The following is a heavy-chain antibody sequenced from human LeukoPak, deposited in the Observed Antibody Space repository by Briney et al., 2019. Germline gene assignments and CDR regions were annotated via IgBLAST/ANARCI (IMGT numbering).Heavy chain of an antibody. CDR1: GFTFDRHW. CDR3: AKRREPAATKYYFDC. J-gene: IGHJ4*02. V-gene: IGHV3-74*01. D-gene: IGHD2-2*01. Sequence: GGSLRLSCVASGFTFDRHWMHWVRQAPGKGLVWVSRIDTDGSDRGYAESVKGRFTISRDNTKNTLYLQMDSLRVGDTAVYYCAKRREPAATKYYFDCWGQGTLVTVSS. CDR2: IDTDGSDR.